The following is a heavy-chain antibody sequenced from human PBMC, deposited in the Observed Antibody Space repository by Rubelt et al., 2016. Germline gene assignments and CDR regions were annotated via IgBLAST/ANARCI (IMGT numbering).Heavy chain of an antibody. D-gene: IGHD2-2*01. CDR3: ARLSYQLPYYYYYYMDV. J-gene: IGHJ6*03. Sequence: QLQLQESGPGLVKPSQTLSLTCTVSGGSISSGGYYWSWIRQPPGKGLEWIGYIYYSGSTNYNPSLKSRVTISVDTSKNQFSLKLSSVTAADTAVYYCARLSYQLPYYYYYYMDVGGKGTTVTVSS. CDR2: IYYSGST. V-gene: IGHV4-61*08. CDR1: GGSISSGGYY.